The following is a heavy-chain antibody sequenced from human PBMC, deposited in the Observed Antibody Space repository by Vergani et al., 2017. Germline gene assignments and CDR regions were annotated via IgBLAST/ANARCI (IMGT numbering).Heavy chain of an antibody. CDR2: IIPIFGTA. V-gene: IGHV1-69*18. CDR3: SRDIRWSHQFDY. CDR1: GGTFSSYA. J-gene: IGHJ4*02. Sequence: QVQLVQSGAEVKKPGSSVKVSCKASGGTFSSYAISWVRQAPGQGLEWMGSIIPIFGTANYAQKFQGRVTIPADESTSTAYMELSSLRSEDTAVYYCSRDIRWSHQFDYWGQGTLVTVSS. D-gene: IGHD6-13*01.